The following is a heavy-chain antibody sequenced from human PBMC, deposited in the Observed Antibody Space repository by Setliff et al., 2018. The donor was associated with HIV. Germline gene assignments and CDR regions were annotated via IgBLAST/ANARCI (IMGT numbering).Heavy chain of an antibody. J-gene: IGHJ4*02. Sequence: SETLSLTCTVSGGSISSYYWSWIRQPPGKGLEWIGYIYPSGGTNYNRSLKSRVTISVDTSKNQFSLNLSSVTAADTAVYYCARGGLGVVGAIDYWSQGTLVTVSS. D-gene: IGHD2-15*01. CDR3: ARGGLGVVGAIDY. CDR1: GGSISSYY. V-gene: IGHV4-4*09. CDR2: IYPSGGT.